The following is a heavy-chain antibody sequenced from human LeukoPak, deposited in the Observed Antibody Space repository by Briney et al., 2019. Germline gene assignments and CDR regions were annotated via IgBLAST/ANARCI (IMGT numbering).Heavy chain of an antibody. J-gene: IGHJ4*02. CDR1: GFTVSSNY. CDR2: ISSSGSTI. D-gene: IGHD6-13*01. Sequence: GGSLRLSCAASGFTVSSNYMSWIRQAPGKGLEWVSYISSSGSTIYYADSVKGRFTISRDNAKNSLYLQMNSLRAEDTAVYYCAREGIAAAVDYWGQGTLVTVSS. V-gene: IGHV3-11*01. CDR3: AREGIAAAVDY.